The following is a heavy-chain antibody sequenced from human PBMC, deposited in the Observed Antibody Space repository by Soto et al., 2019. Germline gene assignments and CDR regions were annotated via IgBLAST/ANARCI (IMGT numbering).Heavy chain of an antibody. CDR3: ANISAVKYQLLSFFDY. V-gene: IGHV3-23*01. J-gene: IGHJ4*02. Sequence: EVQLLESGGGLVQPGGSLRLSCAASGFTFSSYAMSWVRQAPGKGLEWVSAISGSGGSTYYADSVKGRFTISRDNSKNTLYLQMNSLRADDTAVYYCANISAVKYQLLSFFDYWGQGTLVIVAS. CDR1: GFTFSSYA. CDR2: ISGSGGST. D-gene: IGHD2-2*01.